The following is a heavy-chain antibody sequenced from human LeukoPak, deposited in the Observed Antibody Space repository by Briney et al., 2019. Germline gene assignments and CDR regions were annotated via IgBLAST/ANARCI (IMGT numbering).Heavy chain of an antibody. CDR1: GDSVSSNSAA. J-gene: IGHJ4*02. CDR3: TSGWDFKY. D-gene: IGHD5-24*01. Sequence: SQTLSLTCAISGDSVSSNSAAWNWIRQSPSRGLEWLGRTYYRSQWYNDYAVSVKSPITIDPDTSKNQFSLQMNSVTPEDTAVYYCTSGWDFKYWGQGTRVTVSS. V-gene: IGHV6-1*01. CDR2: TYYRSQWYN.